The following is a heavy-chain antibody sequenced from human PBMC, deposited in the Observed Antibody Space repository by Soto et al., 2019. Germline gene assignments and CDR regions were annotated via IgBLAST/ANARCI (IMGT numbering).Heavy chain of an antibody. D-gene: IGHD3-10*01. CDR2: INHSGST. CDR3: ARSSLWFGEPRPTDY. J-gene: IGHJ4*02. V-gene: IGHV4-34*01. Sequence: SETLSLTCTVYGGSLSGYYWSWILQPPWKGLEWIGEINHSGSTNYNPSLKSRGTISVDTSKNQFSLKLSSVTAADTAVYYCARSSLWFGEPRPTDYWGQGTLVTVS. CDR1: GGSLSGYY.